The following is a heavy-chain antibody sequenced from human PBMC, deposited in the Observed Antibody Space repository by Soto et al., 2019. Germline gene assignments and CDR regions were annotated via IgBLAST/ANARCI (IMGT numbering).Heavy chain of an antibody. CDR2: INHSGTT. Sequence: QVQLRQWGTGLLKPSETLSLSCAVYGGPFSGYYWSWIRQPPGKGLEWIGEINHSGTTNYNPSLKSRVTISVDTSKNQFSLKVSFVTVADTAVYYCARGVRGYRYMDVWDQGTTVTVSS. CDR3: ARGVRGYRYMDV. J-gene: IGHJ6*02. D-gene: IGHD5-18*01. V-gene: IGHV4-34*01. CDR1: GGPFSGYY.